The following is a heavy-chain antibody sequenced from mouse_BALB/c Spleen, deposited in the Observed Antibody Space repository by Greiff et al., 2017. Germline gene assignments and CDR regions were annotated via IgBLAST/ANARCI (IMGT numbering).Heavy chain of an antibody. CDR2: IRNKANGYTT. J-gene: IGHJ4*01. V-gene: IGHV7-3*02. Sequence: EVQVVESGGGLVQPGGSLRLSCATSGFTFTDYYMSWVRQPPGKALEWLGFIRNKANGYTTEYSASVKGRFTISRDNSQSILYLQMNTLRAEDSATYYCASYGSPYYAMDYWGQGTSVTVSS. CDR1: GFTFTDYY. D-gene: IGHD1-1*01. CDR3: ASYGSPYYAMDY.